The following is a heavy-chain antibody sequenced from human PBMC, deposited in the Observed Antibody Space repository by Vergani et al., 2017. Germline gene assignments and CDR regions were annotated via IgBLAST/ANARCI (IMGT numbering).Heavy chain of an antibody. CDR2: IWYDGSNK. CDR1: GFTFSSYG. V-gene: IGHV3-33*08. J-gene: IGHJ3*02. Sequence: QVQLVESGGGVVQPGRSLRLSCAASGFTFSSYGMHWVRQAPGKGLEWVAVIWYDGSNKYYADSVKGRFTISRDNSKNTLYLQMNSLRAEDTAVYYCARGVELCSSTSCYLGVADAFDIWGQGTMVTVSS. D-gene: IGHD2-2*01. CDR3: ARGVELCSSTSCYLGVADAFDI.